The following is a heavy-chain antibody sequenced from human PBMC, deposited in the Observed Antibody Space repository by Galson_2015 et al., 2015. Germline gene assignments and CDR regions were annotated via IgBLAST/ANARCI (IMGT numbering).Heavy chain of an antibody. J-gene: IGHJ4*02. Sequence: SLRLSCAASGFSFDIWAMSWARQPPGKGLEWVSSITGSFTTYYADSVKGRFTISRDNSKNALYLQMNSLRPEDTAVYYCLGGRVYWGQGILVTVSS. D-gene: IGHD3-10*01. CDR1: GFSFDIWA. CDR2: ITGSFTT. V-gene: IGHV3-23*01. CDR3: LGGRVY.